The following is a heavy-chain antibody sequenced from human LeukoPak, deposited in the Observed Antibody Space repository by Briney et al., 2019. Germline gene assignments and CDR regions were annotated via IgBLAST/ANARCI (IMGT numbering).Heavy chain of an antibody. CDR1: GGSFSGYY. CDR2: INHSGST. D-gene: IGHD3-22*01. J-gene: IGHJ5*02. CDR3: ARPYYYDSGNWFDP. Sequence: RSSETLSLTCAVYGGSFSGYYWSWIRQPPGKGLEWIGEINHSGSTNYNPSLKSRVTISVDTSKNQFSLKLSSVTAADTAVYYCARPYYYDSGNWFDPWGQGTLVTVSS. V-gene: IGHV4-34*01.